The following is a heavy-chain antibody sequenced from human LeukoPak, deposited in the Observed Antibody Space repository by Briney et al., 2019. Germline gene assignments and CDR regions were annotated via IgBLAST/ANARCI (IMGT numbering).Heavy chain of an antibody. CDR1: GGSFSGYY. Sequence: SETLSLTCAVYGGSFSGYYWSWIRQPPGKGLEWIGEINHSGSTNYNPSLKSRVTISVDTSKNQFSLKLSSVTAADTAVYYCARGLVLLWSGESPYFDYWGQGTLVTVSS. J-gene: IGHJ4*02. CDR2: INHSGST. V-gene: IGHV4-34*01. D-gene: IGHD3-10*01. CDR3: ARGLVLLWSGESPYFDY.